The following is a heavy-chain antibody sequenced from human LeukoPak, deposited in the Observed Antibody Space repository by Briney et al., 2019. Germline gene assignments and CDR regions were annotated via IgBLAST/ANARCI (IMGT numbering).Heavy chain of an antibody. D-gene: IGHD2-21*02. CDR1: GFTFSSYG. Sequence: PGGSLRLSCAGSGFTFSSYGMNWVRQAPGKGLEWVSYISSSGTIKNYADSVKGRFTISRDNAKNSLYLQMNSLRAEDTAVYYCARLPLTARRHFDYWGQGTLVKVSS. CDR3: ARLPLTARRHFDY. V-gene: IGHV3-48*03. CDR2: ISSSGTIK. J-gene: IGHJ4*02.